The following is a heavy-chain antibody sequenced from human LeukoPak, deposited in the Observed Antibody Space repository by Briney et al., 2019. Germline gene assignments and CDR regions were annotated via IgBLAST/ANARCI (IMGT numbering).Heavy chain of an antibody. D-gene: IGHD3-10*01. V-gene: IGHV4-59*01. Sequence: SETLSLTCTVSDGSFSSYYWSWIRQPPGKGLEWIGYIYYSGSSNYNPSLKSRVTISVDTSKNHFSLKLSSVTAADTAVYYCAREGTQYYYGSGSYWKNWFDPWGQGTLVTVSS. CDR3: AREGTQYYYGSGSYWKNWFDP. CDR1: DGSFSSYY. CDR2: IYYSGSS. J-gene: IGHJ5*02.